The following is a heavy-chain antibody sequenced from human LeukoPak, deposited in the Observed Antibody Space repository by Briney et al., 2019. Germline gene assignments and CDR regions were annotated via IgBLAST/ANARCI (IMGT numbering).Heavy chain of an antibody. J-gene: IGHJ6*02. V-gene: IGHV1-69*13. CDR1: GYTFTSYG. CDR2: IIPIFGTA. Sequence: ASVKVSCKASGYTFTSYGISWVRQAPGQGLEWMGGIIPIFGTANYAQKFQGRVTITADESTNTAYMELSSLRSEDTAVYYCAREDIVVVPAAMGYYYYYGMDVWGQGTTVTVSS. D-gene: IGHD2-2*01. CDR3: AREDIVVVPAAMGYYYYYGMDV.